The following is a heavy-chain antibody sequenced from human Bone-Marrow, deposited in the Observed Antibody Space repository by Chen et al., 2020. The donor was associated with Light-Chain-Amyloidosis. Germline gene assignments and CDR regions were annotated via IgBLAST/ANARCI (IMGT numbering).Heavy chain of an antibody. V-gene: IGHV5-51*01. Sequence: EVQLEQSGPEVKKPGESLKISCKGSGYTFPNYWIGWVRQMPGKGLEWMGVIYPDDSDARYSPSCEGQVTISADKSITTSYLQWRSLKASDTAMYYGARRRDCYNFDYWGQGTLVTVSS. CDR3: ARRRDCYNFDY. J-gene: IGHJ4*02. CDR2: IYPDDSDA. CDR1: GYTFPNYW. D-gene: IGHD2-21*01.